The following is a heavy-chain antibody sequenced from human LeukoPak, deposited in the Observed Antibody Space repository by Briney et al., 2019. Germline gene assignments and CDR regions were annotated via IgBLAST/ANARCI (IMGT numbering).Heavy chain of an antibody. Sequence: SETLSLTCTVSGGSISSYYWSWIRQPPGKGLEWIGYIYYSGSTNYNPSLKSRVTISVDTSKNQFSLKLSSVTAADTAVHYCARVRTGYSSGYNWFDPWGQGTLVTVSS. CDR1: GGSISSYY. CDR3: ARVRTGYSSGYNWFDP. V-gene: IGHV4-59*01. D-gene: IGHD6-19*01. CDR2: IYYSGST. J-gene: IGHJ5*02.